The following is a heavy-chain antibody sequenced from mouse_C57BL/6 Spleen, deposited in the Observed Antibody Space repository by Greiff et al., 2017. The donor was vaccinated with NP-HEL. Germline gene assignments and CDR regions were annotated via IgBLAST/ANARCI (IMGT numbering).Heavy chain of an antibody. Sequence: VQLQQSGAELVRPGASVTLSCKASGYTFTDYEMHWVKQTPVHGLEWIGAIDPETGGTAYNQKFKGKAILTADKSSSTAYMELRSLTSEDSAVYYCTITETGPYCFDYWGQGTTLTVSS. J-gene: IGHJ2*01. CDR1: GYTFTDYE. CDR3: TITETGPYCFDY. CDR2: IDPETGGT. D-gene: IGHD4-1*01. V-gene: IGHV1-15*01.